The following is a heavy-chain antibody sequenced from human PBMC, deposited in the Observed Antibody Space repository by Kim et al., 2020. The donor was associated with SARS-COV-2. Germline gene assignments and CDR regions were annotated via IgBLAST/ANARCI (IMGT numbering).Heavy chain of an antibody. CDR3: ARGYPSPPHNWFDP. J-gene: IGHJ5*02. D-gene: IGHD3-16*02. CDR1: GGSISSSSYY. Sequence: SETLSLTCTVSGGSISSSSYYWGWIRQPPGKGLEWIGSIYYSGSTYYNPSLKSRVTISVDTSKNQCSLKLSSVTAADTAVYYCARGYPSPPHNWFDPWGQGTLVTVSS. V-gene: IGHV4-39*01. CDR2: IYYSGST.